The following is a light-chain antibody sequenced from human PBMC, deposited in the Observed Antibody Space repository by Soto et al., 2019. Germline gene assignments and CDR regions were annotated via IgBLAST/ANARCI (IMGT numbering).Light chain of an antibody. CDR3: SSYTTSSTYV. Sequence: QSVLTQAASVSGSPGQSITISRTGTSSDVGGYNYVSWYQQHPGKAPKLMIYDVSNRPSGVSNRFSGFKSGNTASLTISGLHAEDEADYYCSSYTTSSTYVFGTGTKVTVL. J-gene: IGLJ1*01. CDR1: SSDVGGYNY. CDR2: DVS. V-gene: IGLV2-14*03.